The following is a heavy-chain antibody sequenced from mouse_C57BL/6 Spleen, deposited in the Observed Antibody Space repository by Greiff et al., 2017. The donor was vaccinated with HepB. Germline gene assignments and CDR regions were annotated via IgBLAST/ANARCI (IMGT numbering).Heavy chain of an antibody. CDR3: ARQDYYGSKAPYAMDY. V-gene: IGHV5-6*01. J-gene: IGHJ4*01. D-gene: IGHD1-1*01. CDR2: ISSGGSYT. CDR1: GFTFSSYG. Sequence: EVQLVESGGDLVKPGGSLKLSCAASGFTFSSYGMSWVRQTPDKRLEWVATISSGGSYTYYPDSVKGRFTISRDNAKNTLYLQMSSLKSEDTAMYYCARQDYYGSKAPYAMDYWGQGTSVTVSS.